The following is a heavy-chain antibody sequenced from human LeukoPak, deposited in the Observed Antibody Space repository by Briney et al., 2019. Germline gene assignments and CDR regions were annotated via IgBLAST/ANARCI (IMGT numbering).Heavy chain of an antibody. J-gene: IGHJ3*02. CDR1: GCTFSSYA. V-gene: IGHV3-64*01. Sequence: GGSLRLSCAASGCTFSSYAMHWVRQAPGKGLEYVSTISTNGGRTYYANSVKGRFTISRDNSKNTVYLQMGSLRAEDMAVYYCARERRGDDAFDIWGQGTMVTVSS. CDR3: ARERRGDDAFDI. D-gene: IGHD3-16*01. CDR2: ISTNGGRT.